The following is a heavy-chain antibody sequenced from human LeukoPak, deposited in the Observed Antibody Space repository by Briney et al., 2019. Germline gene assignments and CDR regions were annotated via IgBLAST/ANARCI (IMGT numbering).Heavy chain of an antibody. D-gene: IGHD3-22*01. V-gene: IGHV3-23*01. Sequence: GGSLRLSCAASGFAFSSYAMSWVRQAPGKGLEWVSAISGSGGSTYYADSEKGRFTISRDNSKNTLYLQMNSLRAEDTAVYYCARVGNYYDSWKRNWFDPWGQGTLVTVSS. CDR1: GFAFSSYA. J-gene: IGHJ5*02. CDR2: ISGSGGST. CDR3: ARVGNYYDSWKRNWFDP.